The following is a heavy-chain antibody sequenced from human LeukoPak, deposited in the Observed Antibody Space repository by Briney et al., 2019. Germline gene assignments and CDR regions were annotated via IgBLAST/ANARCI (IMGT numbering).Heavy chain of an antibody. D-gene: IGHD4-17*01. CDR3: AKDRGDYTNWFDP. CDR2: IRYDGSNK. CDR1: GFIFSSFG. Sequence: GGSLRLSCAASGFIFSSFGMHWVRQAPGKGLEWVAFIRYDGSNKYYADSVKGRFTISRDNSKNTLYLQTNSPRAEDTAIYYCAKDRGDYTNWFDPWGQGTLVTVSS. V-gene: IGHV3-30*02. J-gene: IGHJ5*02.